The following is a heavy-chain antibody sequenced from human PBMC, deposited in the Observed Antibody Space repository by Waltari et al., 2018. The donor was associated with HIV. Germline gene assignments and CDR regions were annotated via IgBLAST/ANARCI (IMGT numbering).Heavy chain of an antibody. CDR2: SYSGGSR. J-gene: IGHJ6*02. CDR3: ARNPRSSGYYGMDV. D-gene: IGHD1-26*01. Sequence: EVQLVASGGGLIEPGGSMRVSCAASGFTISSNYMSWFRQAPGKGLDGVSVSYSGGSRYYADSVKGRFIISRDNSKNTVSLHMNSLRAEDTAVYYCARNPRSSGYYGMDVWGQGIKVTVSS. V-gene: IGHV3-53*01. CDR1: GFTISSNY.